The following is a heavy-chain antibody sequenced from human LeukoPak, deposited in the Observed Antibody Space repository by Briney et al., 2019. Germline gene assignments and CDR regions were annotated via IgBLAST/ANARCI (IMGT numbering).Heavy chain of an antibody. Sequence: PSETLSLTCTVSGGSTSSYYWSWIRQPPGKGLEWIGYIYYSGSTNYNPSLKSRVTISVDTSKNQFSLKLSSVTAADTAVYYCARDGGYCSGGSCSDWFDPWGQGTLVTVSS. D-gene: IGHD2-15*01. V-gene: IGHV4-59*01. CDR2: IYYSGST. CDR1: GGSTSSYY. CDR3: ARDGGYCSGGSCSDWFDP. J-gene: IGHJ5*02.